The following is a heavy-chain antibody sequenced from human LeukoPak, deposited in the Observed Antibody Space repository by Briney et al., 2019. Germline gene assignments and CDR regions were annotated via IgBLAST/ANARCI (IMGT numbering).Heavy chain of an antibody. V-gene: IGHV3-15*01. CDR2: IKTKTDGGTT. CDR1: GFTFSNAW. CDR3: VSQYFDY. Sequence: PGGSLRLSCADSGFTFSNAWMNWVRQAPGKGLEWVARIKTKTDGGTTDYAAPVKGRFTISRDDSKNTVYPLMNSLKTEDTAVYYCVSQYFDYWGQGTLVTVSS. J-gene: IGHJ4*02.